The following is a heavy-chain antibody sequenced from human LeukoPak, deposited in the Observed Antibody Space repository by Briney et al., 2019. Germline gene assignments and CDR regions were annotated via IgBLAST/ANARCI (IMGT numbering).Heavy chain of an antibody. Sequence: GGSLRLSCAASGFTFSKYAITWVRQAPGKGLEWVSGISGGSGSTYYADSVKGRFTITRDNSKNTLFLQMNSLRAEDTAVYYCAKDRAYNYGYEPFDYWGQGTLVTVSS. J-gene: IGHJ4*02. V-gene: IGHV3-23*01. CDR1: GFTFSKYA. CDR3: AKDRAYNYGYEPFDY. CDR2: ISGGSGST. D-gene: IGHD5-18*01.